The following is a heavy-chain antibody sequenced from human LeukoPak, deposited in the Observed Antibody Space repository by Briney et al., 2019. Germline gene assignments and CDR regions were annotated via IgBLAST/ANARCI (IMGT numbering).Heavy chain of an antibody. J-gene: IGHJ4*02. CDR1: GFTFSDYY. V-gene: IGHV3-11*03. D-gene: IGHD3-10*01. Sequence: GGSLRLSCAAFGFTFSDYYMSWIREAPGKGLGWDSYISKSGSDTDFADSVKGRFTISRDNAKNSLYLQMNSLRADDTAIYYCAKISRSMVRGATVDYWGQGTLVTVSS. CDR3: AKISRSMVRGATVDY. CDR2: ISKSGSDT.